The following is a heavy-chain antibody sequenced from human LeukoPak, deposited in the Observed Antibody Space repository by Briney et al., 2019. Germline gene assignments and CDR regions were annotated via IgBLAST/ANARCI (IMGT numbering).Heavy chain of an antibody. D-gene: IGHD3-10*01. V-gene: IGHV3-20*04. Sequence: RPGGSLRLSCAASGFTFDDYGMSWVRQAPGKGLEWVSGINWNGGSTGYADSVKGRFTISRDNTKKSLYLQMNSLRAEDTALYYCARVNYGSGSYSYGMDVWGQGTTVTVSS. CDR2: INWNGGST. CDR1: GFTFDDYG. CDR3: ARVNYGSGSYSYGMDV. J-gene: IGHJ6*02.